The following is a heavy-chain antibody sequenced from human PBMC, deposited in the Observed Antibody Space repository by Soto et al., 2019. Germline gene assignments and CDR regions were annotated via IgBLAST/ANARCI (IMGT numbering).Heavy chain of an antibody. D-gene: IGHD4-17*01. Sequence: LLESGGGLVQPGGSLRLSCAASGFTFSTYAMRWVRQAPGKGLECVSAISGSGGGTYYADSVKGRFTISRDNSKNTQNLQMISLSDENTAVNDWANSNYGGKSYWCQGTQGTVS. CDR1: GFTFSTYA. CDR2: ISGSGGGT. J-gene: IGHJ4*02. CDR3: ANSNYGGKSY. V-gene: IGHV3-23*01.